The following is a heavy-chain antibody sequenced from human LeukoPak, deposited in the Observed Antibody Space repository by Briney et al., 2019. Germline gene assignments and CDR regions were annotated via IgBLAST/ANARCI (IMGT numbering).Heavy chain of an antibody. Sequence: GGSLRLSCAASGFSFSNYWMSWVRQAPGKGLEWVANIKQDGREKYYVDSMKGRFTISRDNAKNTLYLQMNSLRAEDAAVYYCASFGHEFYYLDVWGKGTTVTVSS. CDR2: IKQDGREK. V-gene: IGHV3-7*01. D-gene: IGHD3-16*01. CDR1: GFSFSNYW. CDR3: ASFGHEFYYLDV. J-gene: IGHJ6*03.